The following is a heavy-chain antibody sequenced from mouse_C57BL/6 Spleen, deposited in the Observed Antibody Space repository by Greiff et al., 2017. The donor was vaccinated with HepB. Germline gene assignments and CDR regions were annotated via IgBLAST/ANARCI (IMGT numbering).Heavy chain of an antibody. CDR2: ISSGGDYI. V-gene: IGHV5-9-1*02. CDR1: GFTFSSYA. J-gene: IGHJ4*01. D-gene: IGHD2-4*01. CDR3: TRDRDYDGGVMDY. Sequence: EVMLVESGEGLVKPGGSLKLSCAASGFTFSSYAMSWVRQTPEKRLEWVAYISSGGDYIYYADTVKGRFTLSRDNARNTLYLQMSSMKSEDTAMYYCTRDRDYDGGVMDYWGQGTSVTVSS.